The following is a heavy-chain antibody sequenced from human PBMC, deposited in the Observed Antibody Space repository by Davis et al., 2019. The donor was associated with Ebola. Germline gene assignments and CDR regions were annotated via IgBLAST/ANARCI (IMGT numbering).Heavy chain of an antibody. V-gene: IGHV3-7*03. CDR2: VRQDGREK. CDR1: GFTFSGYE. D-gene: IGHD2/OR15-2a*01. CDR3: AREGSDSFLYHFDY. Sequence: GGSLRLSCEASGFTFSGYEMNWSRQRPGKGLEWLAIVRQDGREKFYADSVKGRFTISRDNDNNVLFLHMNSLRVEDTGIYFCAREGSDSFLYHFDYWGRGTPVTVSS. J-gene: IGHJ4*02.